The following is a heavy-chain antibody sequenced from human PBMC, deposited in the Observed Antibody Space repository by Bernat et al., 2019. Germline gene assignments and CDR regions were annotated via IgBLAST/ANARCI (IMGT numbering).Heavy chain of an antibody. CDR1: GGSFSGYY. J-gene: IGHJ4*02. CDR3: AGYYDFWSGPSDY. CDR2: INHSGST. V-gene: IGHV4-34*02. D-gene: IGHD3-3*01. Sequence: QVQLQQWGAGLLKPSETLSLTCAVYGGSFSGYYWTWIRQPPGKGLEWIGEINHSGSTNYNPTLKSRAIISVDTSKNQFSLKLSSVTAADTAVYYCAGYYDFWSGPSDYWGQGTLVTVSS.